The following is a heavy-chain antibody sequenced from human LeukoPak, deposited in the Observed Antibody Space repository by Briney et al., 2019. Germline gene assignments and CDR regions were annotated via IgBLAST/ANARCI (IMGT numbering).Heavy chain of an antibody. Sequence: GGSLRLSCAASGFIFSSYGMHWVRQAPGKGLEWVAFISYDGSEKYYADSVKGRFTISRDNSESTLSLQMNSLRPEDTAVYFCAKGRGSSGYIYFDFWGQGTLVTVSS. D-gene: IGHD6-19*01. V-gene: IGHV3-30*02. CDR3: AKGRGSSGYIYFDF. CDR2: ISYDGSEK. CDR1: GFIFSSYG. J-gene: IGHJ4*02.